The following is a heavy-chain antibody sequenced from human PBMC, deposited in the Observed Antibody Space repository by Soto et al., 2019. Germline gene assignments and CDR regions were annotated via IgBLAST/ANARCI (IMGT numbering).Heavy chain of an antibody. J-gene: IGHJ6*02. D-gene: IGHD7-27*01. V-gene: IGHV1-69*12. Sequence: QVQLVQSGAEVKKPGSSVKVSCKASGGTFSSYAISWVRQAPGQGLEWMGGIIPIFGTANYAQKFQGRVTITADETTSTAYMELSSLRSEDTAVYYCARAASENWGSEAYYYYGMDVWGQGTTVTVSS. CDR2: IIPIFGTA. CDR1: GGTFSSYA. CDR3: ARAASENWGSEAYYYYGMDV.